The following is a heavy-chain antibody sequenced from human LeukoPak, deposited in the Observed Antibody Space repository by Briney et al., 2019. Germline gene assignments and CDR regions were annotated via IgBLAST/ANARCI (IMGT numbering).Heavy chain of an antibody. V-gene: IGHV3-23*01. CDR2: ISVSGGST. D-gene: IGHD3-16*02. CDR3: AKEMVGGHYDYVWGSYRPSRGGTFDY. CDR1: GLTFSSNA. Sequence: PGGSLRLSCAASGLTFSSNAMSWGRQAPGKGLEWVSAISVSGGSTYYPDTVKGRFTISRDNSKNTLYLQMNSLRAEDTAVYYCAKEMVGGHYDYVWGSYRPSRGGTFDYWGQGTLVTVSS. J-gene: IGHJ4*02.